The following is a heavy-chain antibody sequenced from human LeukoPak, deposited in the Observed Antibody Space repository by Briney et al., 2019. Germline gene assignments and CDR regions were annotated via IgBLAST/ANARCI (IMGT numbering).Heavy chain of an antibody. CDR3: ARTVGALYDAFNI. V-gene: IGHV4-59*08. D-gene: IGHD1-26*01. CDR2: IYYSGST. Sequence: SETLSLTCTVSGGSISTYYWSWIRQPPGKGLERIGYIYYSGSTNYNPSLKSRVTISVDTSKNQFSLKLSSVTAADTAVYYCARTVGALYDAFNIWGQGTMVTVSS. CDR1: GGSISTYY. J-gene: IGHJ3*02.